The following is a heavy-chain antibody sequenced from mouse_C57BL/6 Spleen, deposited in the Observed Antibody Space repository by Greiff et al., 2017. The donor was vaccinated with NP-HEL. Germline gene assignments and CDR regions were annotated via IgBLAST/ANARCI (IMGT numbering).Heavy chain of an antibody. V-gene: IGHV1-15*01. J-gene: IGHJ4*01. CDR1: GYTFTDYE. CDR3: TRLDDDYDGGAMDY. CDR2: IDPETGGT. Sequence: VQLQQSGAELVRPGASVTLSCKASGYTFTDYEMHWVKQTPVHGLEWIGAIDPETGGTAYNQKFKGKAILTADKSSSTAYMELRNLTSEDSAVYYCTRLDDDYDGGAMDYWGQGTSVTVSS. D-gene: IGHD2-4*01.